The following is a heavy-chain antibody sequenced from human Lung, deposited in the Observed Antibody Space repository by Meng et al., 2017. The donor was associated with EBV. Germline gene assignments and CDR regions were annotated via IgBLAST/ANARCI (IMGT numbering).Heavy chain of an antibody. D-gene: IGHD4-17*01. CDR2: IYSGGST. Sequence: EVQLVESGGGLIQPGGSLRLSCAASGFTASTNYMTWVRQAPGKGLEWLSVIYSGGSTQYAESVKGRFTISKDNSKNTLYLQMNNLRAEDTAVYYCARDGDYIPFENWGQGTLVTVSS. V-gene: IGHV3-53*01. CDR1: GFTASTNY. J-gene: IGHJ4*02. CDR3: ARDGDYIPFEN.